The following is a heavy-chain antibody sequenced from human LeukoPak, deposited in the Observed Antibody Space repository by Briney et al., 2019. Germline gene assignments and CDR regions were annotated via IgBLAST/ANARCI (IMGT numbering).Heavy chain of an antibody. D-gene: IGHD3-22*01. J-gene: IGHJ4*02. CDR2: ISAYSGNT. Sequence: GASVKVSCKASGYTFTSYGISWVRQAPGQGLEWMGWISAYSGNTNYAQKPQGRVTMTTDTSTSTAYMELRSLRSDDTAVYYCARVGYYDSSGTDSSPPNFDYWGQGTLVTVSS. CDR1: GYTFTSYG. CDR3: ARVGYYDSSGTDSSPPNFDY. V-gene: IGHV1-18*01.